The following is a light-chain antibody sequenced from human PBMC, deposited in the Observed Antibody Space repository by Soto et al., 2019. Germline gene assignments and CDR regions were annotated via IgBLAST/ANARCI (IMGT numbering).Light chain of an antibody. V-gene: IGKV3-20*01. CDR2: GAS. Sequence: EIVLTQSPATLSLSTGERSTLHCRASHSVSSSYLAWYQQKPRQDPRLLIYGASSRATGIPERFSGNESGTDFTLTISRLEPEDFELYYCQQYGSSPGTFGQGTKVDIK. J-gene: IGKJ1*01. CDR1: HSVSSSY. CDR3: QQYGSSPGT.